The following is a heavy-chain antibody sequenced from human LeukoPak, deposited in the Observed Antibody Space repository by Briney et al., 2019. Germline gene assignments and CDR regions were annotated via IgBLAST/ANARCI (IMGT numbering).Heavy chain of an antibody. CDR1: GYTFTSYG. CDR2: ISAYNGNT. J-gene: IGHJ5*02. CDR3: ARDARDIEVVPAARWFDP. V-gene: IGHV1-18*01. D-gene: IGHD2-2*01. Sequence: ASVKVSCKASGYTFTSYGISWVRQAPGQGLEWMGWISAYNGNTNYAQKLQGRVTMTTDTSTSTAYMELRSLRSDDTAVYYCARDARDIEVVPAARWFDPWGQGTLVTVSS.